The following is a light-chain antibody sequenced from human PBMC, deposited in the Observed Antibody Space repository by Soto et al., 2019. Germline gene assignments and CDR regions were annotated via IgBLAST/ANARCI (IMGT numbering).Light chain of an antibody. CDR3: SSYTSTIDVV. J-gene: IGLJ2*01. Sequence: QSALTQPASVSGSPGQSITISCTGTSSDVGGYNYVSWYQQHPGKAPKLMIYDVSNRPSGVSNRFSGSKSDNTASLAISGLQAEDEADYYCSSYTSTIDVVFGGGTKVTVL. CDR2: DVS. CDR1: SSDVGGYNY. V-gene: IGLV2-14*01.